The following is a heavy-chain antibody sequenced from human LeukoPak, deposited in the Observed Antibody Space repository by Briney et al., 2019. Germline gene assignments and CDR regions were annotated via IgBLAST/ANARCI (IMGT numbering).Heavy chain of an antibody. V-gene: IGHV3-7*01. J-gene: IGHJ5*02. CDR2: IKEDGSEI. CDR1: GFTFSSYW. CDR3: ARGVSKNP. Sequence: GGSLRLSCAASGFTFSSYWMSWVRQAPGKGLEWVANIKEDGSEIYYVDSVKGRFTISRDNAKNSLYLQMSSLRAKDTAVYYCARGVSKNPWGQGTLVTVSS.